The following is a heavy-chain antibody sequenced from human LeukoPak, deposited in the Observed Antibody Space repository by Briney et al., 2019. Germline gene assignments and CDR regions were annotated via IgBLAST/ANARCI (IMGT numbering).Heavy chain of an antibody. CDR2: INHSGST. Sequence: SETLSLTCAVYGGSFSGYYWSWLRQPPGKGLEWIGEINHSGSTNYNPSLKSRVTISVDTSKNQLSLKLSSVTAADTAVYYCARGPNCSSTSCYQAFDYWGQGTLVTVSS. D-gene: IGHD2-2*01. CDR1: GGSFSGYY. CDR3: ARGPNCSSTSCYQAFDY. J-gene: IGHJ4*02. V-gene: IGHV4-34*01.